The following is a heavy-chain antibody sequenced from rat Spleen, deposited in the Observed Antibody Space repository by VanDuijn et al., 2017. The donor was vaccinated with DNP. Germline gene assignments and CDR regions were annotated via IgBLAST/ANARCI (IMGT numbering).Heavy chain of an antibody. CDR3: ARWTRYFDY. Sequence: EVQLQESGSGLVKPSQSPSLTCSVTGYSITSNYWGWIRKFPGNKMEYIGHISYSGSTNYNPSLKSRISITKDTSQNHFFLHWNSVTSEDTATYYCARWTRYFDYWGQGVMVTVSS. J-gene: IGHJ2*01. CDR2: ISYSGST. D-gene: IGHD1-7*01. V-gene: IGHV3-1*01. CDR1: GYSITSNY.